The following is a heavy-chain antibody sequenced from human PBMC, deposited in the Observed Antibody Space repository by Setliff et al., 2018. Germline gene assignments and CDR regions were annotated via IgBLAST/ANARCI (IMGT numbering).Heavy chain of an antibody. CDR2: IYAGDSDT. Sequence: RGESLKISCKGSGYSFANSWIAWVRQMPGKGLEWMGVIYAGDSDTRYRPSFQGQVTISVDKSISTAYLQWSSLKASDTAMYYCARDSNYEGAYDYWGQGTLVTVSS. V-gene: IGHV5-51*01. CDR1: GYSFANSW. J-gene: IGHJ4*02. CDR3: ARDSNYEGAYDY. D-gene: IGHD4-4*01.